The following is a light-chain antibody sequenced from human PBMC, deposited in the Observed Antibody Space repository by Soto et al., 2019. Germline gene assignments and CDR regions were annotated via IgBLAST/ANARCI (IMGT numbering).Light chain of an antibody. CDR1: SSNIGNNY. J-gene: IGLJ3*02. Sequence: QSVLTQPPSVSAAPGQKVTISCSGSSSNIGNNYVSWYQQLPGTAPKPLIYDNNKRPSGIPDRFSGSKSGTSATLGITGLQTGDEADYYCGTWDSSLRQVFGGGTKLNVL. V-gene: IGLV1-51*01. CDR3: GTWDSSLRQV. CDR2: DNN.